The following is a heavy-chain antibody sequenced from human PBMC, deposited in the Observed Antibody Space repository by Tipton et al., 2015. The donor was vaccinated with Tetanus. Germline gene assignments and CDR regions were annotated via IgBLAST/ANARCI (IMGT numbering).Heavy chain of an antibody. Sequence: GLVKPSETLSPTCTVSGASIRGSSDYWGWIRQPPGKGLEWIGSIFYSGSTYSNPSLGSRVTMSVDTSKIQFSLKVSSVTAADTAVYYCARLSSSANDAHAFDIWGQGTMVTVSS. V-gene: IGHV4-39*01. D-gene: IGHD3-22*01. J-gene: IGHJ3*02. CDR3: ARLSSSANDAHAFDI. CDR1: GASIRGSSDY. CDR2: IFYSGST.